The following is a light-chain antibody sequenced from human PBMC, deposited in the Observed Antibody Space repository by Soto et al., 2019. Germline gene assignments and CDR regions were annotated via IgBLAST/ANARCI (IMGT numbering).Light chain of an antibody. J-gene: IGKJ1*01. Sequence: DIQMTQSPSTLSASVGDRVTITCRASQSISIWLAWYQQKPGKAPKLLIYKASSLESGAPSRFSGSGSGTEFTLTISSLQPDDFATYYCQQYNSYSVTFGQGTKVDIK. CDR2: KAS. V-gene: IGKV1-5*03. CDR3: QQYNSYSVT. CDR1: QSISIW.